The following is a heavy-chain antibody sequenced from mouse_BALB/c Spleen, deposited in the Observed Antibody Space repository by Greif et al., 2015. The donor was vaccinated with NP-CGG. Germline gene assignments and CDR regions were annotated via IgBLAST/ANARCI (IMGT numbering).Heavy chain of an antibody. CDR2: INPSTGYT. Sequence: VQLQESGAELAKPGASVKMSCKASGYTFTSYWMHWVKQRPGQGLEWMGYINPSTGYTEYNQKFRDKATLTADKSSSTAYMQLSSLTSEDSAVYYCARGAYGSSYHYFDYWGQGTTLTVSS. CDR3: ARGAYGSSYHYFDY. V-gene: IGHV1-7*01. J-gene: IGHJ2*01. D-gene: IGHD1-1*01. CDR1: GYTFTSYW.